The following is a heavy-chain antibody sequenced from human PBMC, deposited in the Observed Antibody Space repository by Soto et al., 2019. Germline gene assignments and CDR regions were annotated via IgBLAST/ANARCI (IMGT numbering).Heavy chain of an antibody. D-gene: IGHD4-17*01. CDR2: IYYSGST. V-gene: IGHV4-30-4*01. Sequence: QVQLQESGPGLVKPSQTLSLTCTVSGGSISSGDYYWSWIRQPPGKGLEWIGYIYYSGSTYYNPSLKSRVTISVDTSKNQFSLKLSSVTAADTAVYYCARERGPPVTTYYYGMDVWGQGTTVTVSS. CDR1: GGSISSGDYY. J-gene: IGHJ6*02. CDR3: ARERGPPVTTYYYGMDV.